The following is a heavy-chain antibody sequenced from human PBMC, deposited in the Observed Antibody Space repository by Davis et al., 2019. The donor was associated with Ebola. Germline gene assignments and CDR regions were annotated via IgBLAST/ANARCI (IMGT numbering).Heavy chain of an antibody. J-gene: IGHJ6*02. CDR3: ARDRAIMITFGGVPRGGMDV. Sequence: GESLTISCAASAFTFTSYSMNWVRQAPANGLEWVSSISTSSSYIYYADSVKGRFTISRDNAKNSLYLQMNSLRAEDTAVYYCARDRAIMITFGGVPRGGMDVWGQGTTVTVSS. CDR1: AFTFTSYS. V-gene: IGHV3-21*01. D-gene: IGHD3-16*01. CDR2: ISTSSSYI.